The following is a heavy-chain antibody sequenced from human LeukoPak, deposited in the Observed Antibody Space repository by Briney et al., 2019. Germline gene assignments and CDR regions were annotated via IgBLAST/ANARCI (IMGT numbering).Heavy chain of an antibody. V-gene: IGHV3-7*03. D-gene: IGHD3-22*01. CDR2: IKQDGGEK. CDR3: AKGRSAAMIEAAFDY. Sequence: GGSLRLSCAASGFTFSSYWMSWVRQAPGKGLEWVANIKQDGGEKYYVDSVKGRFTISRDNAKNTLYLQMNSLRAEDTAVYYCAKGRSAAMIEAAFDYWGQGTLVTVSS. J-gene: IGHJ4*02. CDR1: GFTFSSYW.